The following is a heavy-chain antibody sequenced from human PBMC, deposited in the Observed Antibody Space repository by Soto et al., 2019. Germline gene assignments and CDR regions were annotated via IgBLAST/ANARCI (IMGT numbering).Heavy chain of an antibody. CDR2: ISYDESKK. CDR3: AKDRRRGRYGYDAFDM. CDR1: RLTFSSYG. Sequence: QVQLVESGGGVVQPGMSLRLSCGASRLTFSSYGMHWVRQAAGKGLEWVALISYDESKKYYADSVKGRFTISRYNSKNTLYPQMDSLRAEDTAVYYCAKDRRRGRYGYDAFDMWGQGTMATVSS. J-gene: IGHJ3*02. V-gene: IGHV3-30*18. D-gene: IGHD5-18*01.